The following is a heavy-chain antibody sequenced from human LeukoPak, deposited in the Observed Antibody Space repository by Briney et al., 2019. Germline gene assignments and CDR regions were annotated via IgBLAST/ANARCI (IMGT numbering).Heavy chain of an antibody. CDR3: ARDGRYCSGGSCPNDY. J-gene: IGHJ4*02. CDR2: IWYDGSNK. D-gene: IGHD2-15*01. CDR1: GFTFSSYG. Sequence: GGSLRLSCAASGFTFSSYGMHWVRQAPGKGLEWVAVIWYDGSNKYYADSVKGRFTISRDNSKNTLYLQMNSLRAEDTAVYYCARDGRYCSGGSCPNDYWGQGTLVTVSS. V-gene: IGHV3-33*01.